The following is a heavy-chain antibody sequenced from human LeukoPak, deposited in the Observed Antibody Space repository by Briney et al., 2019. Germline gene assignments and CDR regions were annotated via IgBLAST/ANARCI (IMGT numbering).Heavy chain of an antibody. D-gene: IGHD2-21*01. CDR2: INPKSGER. Sequence: ASVKVSCKASGYTFTDYYMHWVRQAPGQGLEWMAWINPKSGERKYAQKFQGRVTVTRDTSISTAFMEMSSLRSDDTAMYYCAKESDYSDLDYWGQGTLVTVSS. CDR3: AKESDYSDLDY. V-gene: IGHV1-2*02. J-gene: IGHJ4*02. CDR1: GYTFTDYY.